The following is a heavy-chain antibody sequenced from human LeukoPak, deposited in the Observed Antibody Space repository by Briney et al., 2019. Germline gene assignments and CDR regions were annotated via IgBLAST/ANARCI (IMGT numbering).Heavy chain of an antibody. D-gene: IGHD6-6*01. V-gene: IGHV1-8*01. Sequence: ASVKVSCKASGYTFTSYDINWVRQATGQGLEWMGWMNPNSGNTGYAQKFQGRVTMTRNTSISTAYMELSSLRSEDTAVYYCARRGIAARSLGHWGQGTLVTVSS. CDR3: ARRGIAARSLGH. J-gene: IGHJ4*02. CDR1: GYTFTSYD. CDR2: MNPNSGNT.